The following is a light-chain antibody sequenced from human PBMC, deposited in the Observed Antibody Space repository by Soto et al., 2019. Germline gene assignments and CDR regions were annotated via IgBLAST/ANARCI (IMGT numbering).Light chain of an antibody. V-gene: IGLV2-14*03. Sequence: QSALTQPASVSGSPGQSITISCAGTSSDVGVYDFVSWYQQHPGKAPKLLIYDVNNRPAGISNRFSGSKSGNTASLTISGLQADDEADYYCSSYTTSTPRVFGGGTKLTVL. J-gene: IGLJ2*01. CDR2: DVN. CDR3: SSYTTSTPRV. CDR1: SSDVGVYDF.